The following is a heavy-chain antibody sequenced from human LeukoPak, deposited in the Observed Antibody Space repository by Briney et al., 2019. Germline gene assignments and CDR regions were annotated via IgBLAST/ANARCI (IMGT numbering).Heavy chain of an antibody. CDR1: GFTFSSYW. CDR2: IRQDGSQK. CDR3: ARESGSVTSEVDFDY. V-gene: IGHV3-7*01. D-gene: IGHD1-26*01. J-gene: IGHJ4*02. Sequence: PGGSLRLSCAASGFTFSSYWMRGVRQAPGKGLEWVATIRQDGSQKYYVDSVKGRFTISRDNAKNSLYLQMNSLRAEDTAVYYCARESGSVTSEVDFDYWGQGTLVTVSS.